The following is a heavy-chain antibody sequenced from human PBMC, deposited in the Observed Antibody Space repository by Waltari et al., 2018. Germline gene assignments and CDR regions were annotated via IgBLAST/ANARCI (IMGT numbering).Heavy chain of an antibody. V-gene: IGHV1-69-2*01. D-gene: IGHD2-21*01. CDR3: VTDKGVVIAFQH. CDR2: IDPEDGET. CDR1: GYTFTDVY. J-gene: IGHJ1*01. Sequence: EVQLVQSGAEVKKPGATVKISCKTSGYTFTDVYITWVQQAPGKGLEWMGRIDPEDGETIYAEKFQDRVTITADTSTDTAYMELSSLRSEDTAVYYCVTDKGVVIAFQHWGQGTVVTVSS.